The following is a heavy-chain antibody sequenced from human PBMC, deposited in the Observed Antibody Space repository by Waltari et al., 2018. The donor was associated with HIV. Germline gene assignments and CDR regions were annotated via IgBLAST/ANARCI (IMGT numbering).Heavy chain of an antibody. J-gene: IGHJ4*02. Sequence: EVQLVESGGGLVQPGGSLRLSCAASGFTVSSNYMSWVRQAPGKGLEWVSVIYSGGSTYYADSVKGRFTISRDNSKNTLYLQMNSLRAEDTAVYYCARKHEGYGGHFDYWGQGTLVTVSS. CDR3: ARKHEGYGGHFDY. V-gene: IGHV3-66*01. D-gene: IGHD4-17*01. CDR1: GFTVSSNY. CDR2: IYSGGST.